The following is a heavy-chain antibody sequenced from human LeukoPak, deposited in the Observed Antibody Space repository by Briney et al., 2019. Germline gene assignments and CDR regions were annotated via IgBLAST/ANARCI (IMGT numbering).Heavy chain of an antibody. V-gene: IGHV3-30*02. D-gene: IGHD3-16*01. J-gene: IGHJ3*02. CDR1: VFTFSTYA. CDR2: IQDDGSNK. Sequence: GGSLRLSCAASVFTFSTYAMYWVRQAPGKGLEWVAFIQDDGSNKNYADSVKGRFTISRDNSKNTVHLQMNSLRAEDTAVYYCARDGARGAFDIWGQGTMVTVSS. CDR3: ARDGARGAFDI.